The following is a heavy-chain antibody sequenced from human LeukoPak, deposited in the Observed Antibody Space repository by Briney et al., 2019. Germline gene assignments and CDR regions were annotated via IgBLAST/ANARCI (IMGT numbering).Heavy chain of an antibody. J-gene: IGHJ4*02. V-gene: IGHV3-73*01. D-gene: IGHD5-12*01. CDR2: IRSKANSYAT. CDR3: TRLGYQGYDSHDY. Sequence: GGSLRLSCAASGFTFSGSAMHWVRQASGKGLEWVGRIRSKANSYATAYAASVKGRFTISRDDSKNTAYLQMNSLKTEDTAVYYCTRLGYQGYDSHDYWGQGTLVTVSS. CDR1: GFTFSGSA.